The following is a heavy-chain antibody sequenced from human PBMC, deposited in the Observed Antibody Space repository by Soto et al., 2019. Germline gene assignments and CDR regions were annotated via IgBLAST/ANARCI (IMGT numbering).Heavy chain of an antibody. CDR1: GYSFTQYL. J-gene: IGHJ6*02. CDR3: VRENGRPGPPYYFGLDV. D-gene: IGHD2-21*01. Sequence: EVQLVQSGAEVKKPGESLKISCEGSGYSFTQYLIGWVRQMPGKGLEWMGIIYPGDSDTRYSPSFEGQVTISADKSISTIYLQWSSLKASDSAVYYCVRENGRPGPPYYFGLDVWGLGTTVTVSS. V-gene: IGHV5-51*01. CDR2: IYPGDSDT.